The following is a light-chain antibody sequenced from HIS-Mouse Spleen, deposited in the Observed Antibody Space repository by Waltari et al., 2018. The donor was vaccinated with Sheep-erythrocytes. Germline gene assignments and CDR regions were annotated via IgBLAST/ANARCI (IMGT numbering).Light chain of an antibody. CDR2: DVS. Sequence: QSALTQPPSASGSPGQSVTISCTGTSRDGGGYNHLPRSQQHPGKAPKLIIYDVSKPPSGVPDRFSGSKSGNTASLTVSGLQAEDEADYYCSSYAGSNNWVFGGGTKLTVL. V-gene: IGLV2-8*01. CDR1: SRDGGGYNH. CDR3: SSYAGSNNWV. J-gene: IGLJ3*02.